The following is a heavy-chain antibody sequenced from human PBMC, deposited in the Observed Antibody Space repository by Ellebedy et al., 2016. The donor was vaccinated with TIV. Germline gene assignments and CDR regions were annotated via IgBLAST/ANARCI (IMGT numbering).Heavy chain of an antibody. Sequence: PGGSLRLSCSASGFTFSSSAMHWVRQAPGKGLEYISAIVSNGDSTYYANSVKGRFTISRDNSKNTLYLQMSSLRPEDTAVYDCMKAWGDWGQGTLVTVSS. CDR2: IVSNGDST. CDR1: GFTFSSSA. D-gene: IGHD3-16*01. J-gene: IGHJ4*02. V-gene: IGHV3-64D*06. CDR3: MKAWGD.